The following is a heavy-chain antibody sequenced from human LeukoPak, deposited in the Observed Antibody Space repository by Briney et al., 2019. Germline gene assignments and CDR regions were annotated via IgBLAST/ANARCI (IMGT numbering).Heavy chain of an antibody. Sequence: GGSLRLSCAASGFTFDDYAMHWVRQAPGKGLEWVSGISWNSGSIGYADSVKGRFTISRDNAKNSLYLQMNSLRAEDTALYYCAKEPNSSGWYATEPFDYWGQGTLVTVSS. V-gene: IGHV3-9*01. D-gene: IGHD6-19*01. CDR1: GFTFDDYA. CDR2: ISWNSGSI. CDR3: AKEPNSSGWYATEPFDY. J-gene: IGHJ4*02.